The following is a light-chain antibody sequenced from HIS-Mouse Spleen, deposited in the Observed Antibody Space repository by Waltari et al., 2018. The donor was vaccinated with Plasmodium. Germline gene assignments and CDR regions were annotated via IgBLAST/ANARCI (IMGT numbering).Light chain of an antibody. CDR3: QQYNSYSYT. J-gene: IGKJ2*01. CDR1: QSISSW. Sequence: DIKMTQSPSTLPPSVGDRVTITCRASQSISSWLAWYQQKPGKAPKLLIYKASSLESGVPSRFSGSGSGTEFTLTISSLQPDDFATYYCQQYNSYSYTFGQGTKLEIK. CDR2: KAS. V-gene: IGKV1-5*03.